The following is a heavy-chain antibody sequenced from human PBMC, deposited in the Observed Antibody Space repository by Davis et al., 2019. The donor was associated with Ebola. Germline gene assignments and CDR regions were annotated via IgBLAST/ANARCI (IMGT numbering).Heavy chain of an antibody. CDR1: GFTFSSYA. J-gene: IGHJ4*02. D-gene: IGHD4-11*01. CDR2: ISGSGGST. Sequence: GESLKISCAASGFTFSSYAMSWVRQAPGKGLEWVSAISGSGGSTYYADSVKGRFTISRDNSKNTVYLQMNSLRADDTAVYYCAREAQSFDYWGQGTLVTVSS. V-gene: IGHV3-23*01. CDR3: AREAQSFDY.